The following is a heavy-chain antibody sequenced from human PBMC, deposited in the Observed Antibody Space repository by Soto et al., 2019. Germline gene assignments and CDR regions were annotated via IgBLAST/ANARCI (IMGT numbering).Heavy chain of an antibody. CDR2: IYWDDDK. D-gene: IGHD6-19*01. CDR1: GFSLSTSGVG. Sequence: QITLKESGPTLVKPTQTLTLTCTFPGFSLSTSGVGVGWIRQPPGKALEWLALIYWDDDKRYSPSLKSRLTITKDTSKIQVVLTMTNMDPVETATFYCAHRPLAVASPYYFDYWGQGTLVTVSS. J-gene: IGHJ4*02. CDR3: AHRPLAVASPYYFDY. V-gene: IGHV2-5*02.